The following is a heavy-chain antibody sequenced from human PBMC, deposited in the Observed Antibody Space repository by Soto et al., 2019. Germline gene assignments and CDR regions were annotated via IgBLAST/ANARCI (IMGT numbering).Heavy chain of an antibody. CDR1: GYTFTSYG. J-gene: IGHJ6*02. CDR3: ARDNPGDSSYYYYYYGMDV. V-gene: IGHV1-18*01. Sequence: QVQLVQSGAEVKKPGASVKVSCKASGYTFTSYGISWVRQAPGQGLEWMGWISAYNGNTNYAQKLQGRVTMTTDTTTSTAYLELRSLSSDDTAVYYWARDNPGDSSYYYYYYGMDVWGQGTTVTVSS. CDR2: ISAYNGNT. D-gene: IGHD2-21*01.